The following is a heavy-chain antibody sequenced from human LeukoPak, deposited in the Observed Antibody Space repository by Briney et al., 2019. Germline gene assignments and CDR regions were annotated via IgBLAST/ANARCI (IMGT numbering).Heavy chain of an antibody. J-gene: IGHJ4*02. CDR2: FSGSGGST. CDR1: GFTFSSYD. CDR3: AKGGCSSNSCYDFDY. D-gene: IGHD2-2*01. Sequence: GGSLRLSCAASGFTFSSYDMNWVRQAPGKGLEWVSSFSGSGGSTYYADSVKGRFTISRDNSKNTLSLQMNSLRADDTAVYYCAKGGCSSNSCYDFDYWGQGTLVTVSS. V-gene: IGHV3-23*01.